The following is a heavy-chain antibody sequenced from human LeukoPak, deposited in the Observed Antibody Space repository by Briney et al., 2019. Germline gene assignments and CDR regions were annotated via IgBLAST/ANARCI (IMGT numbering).Heavy chain of an antibody. Sequence: GGSLRLSCAASGFTFSSYWMSWVRQAPGKGLEWVANIKQDGSERYYVDSVKGRFTISRDNAKNSLYLQMNSLRAEDTAVYYCARDPYSSGWPSYYYYGMDVWGQGTTVTVSS. V-gene: IGHV3-7*01. J-gene: IGHJ6*02. CDR2: IKQDGSER. CDR3: ARDPYSSGWPSYYYYGMDV. D-gene: IGHD6-19*01. CDR1: GFTFSSYW.